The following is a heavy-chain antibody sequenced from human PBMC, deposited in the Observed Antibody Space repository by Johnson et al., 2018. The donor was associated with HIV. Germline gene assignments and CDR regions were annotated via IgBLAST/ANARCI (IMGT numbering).Heavy chain of an antibody. CDR2: INWNGGST. Sequence: VQLVESGGGVVRPGGSLRLSCAASGFTFDDCGMSWVRQGPGKGLEWVSGINWNGGSTGHADPVKGRFTILSDNAKHSLYLQMNSLRAEDTDVYYCARDRLAAADPDAFDIWGQGTMVTVSS. V-gene: IGHV3-20*04. J-gene: IGHJ3*02. CDR3: ARDRLAAADPDAFDI. CDR1: GFTFDDCG. D-gene: IGHD6-13*01.